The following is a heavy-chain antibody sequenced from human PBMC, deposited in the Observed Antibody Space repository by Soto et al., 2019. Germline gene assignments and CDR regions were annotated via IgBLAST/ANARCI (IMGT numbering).Heavy chain of an antibody. CDR2: VSGSATSR. V-gene: IGHV3-48*02. CDR1: GFIFSNYG. Sequence: EVQLVESGGGLVQPGGSLRLSCAASGFIFSNYGMHWVRQAPGTGLEWISYVSGSATSRYYADSVQGRFTISRDNAKNSLFLEMNSRRDDDTAVYYCAGALLLGGSSGRGFTSWGQGTLVTVSS. D-gene: IGHD2-15*01. J-gene: IGHJ5*02. CDR3: AGALLLGGSSGRGFTS.